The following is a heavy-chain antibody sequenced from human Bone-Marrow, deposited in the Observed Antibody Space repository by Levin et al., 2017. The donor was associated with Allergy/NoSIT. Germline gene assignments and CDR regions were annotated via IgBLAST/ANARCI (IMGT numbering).Heavy chain of an antibody. CDR2: SHYSGST. Sequence: LSQTLSLTCTVSSGSISSYYWSWIRQPPGKGLEWIGFSHYSGSTNYNPSLKSRVTISVDTSKNQFSLKLNSVTAADTAVYYCARYDDYVGGTYRYAFDIWGQGTMVTVSS. J-gene: IGHJ3*02. CDR3: ARYDDYVGGTYRYAFDI. V-gene: IGHV4-59*01. CDR1: SGSISSYY. D-gene: IGHD3-16*02.